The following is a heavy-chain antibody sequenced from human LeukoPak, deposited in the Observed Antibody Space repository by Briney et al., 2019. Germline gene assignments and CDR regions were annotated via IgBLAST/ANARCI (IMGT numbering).Heavy chain of an antibody. Sequence: SVKVSCKASGYTFTSYGISWVRQAPGQGLEWMGGIIPIFGTANYAQKFQGRVTITADESTSTAYMELSSLRSEDTAVYYCAVPEKGIAAAASEDYFDYWGQGTLVTVSS. CDR3: AVPEKGIAAAASEDYFDY. D-gene: IGHD6-13*01. CDR2: IIPIFGTA. J-gene: IGHJ4*02. CDR1: GYTFTSYG. V-gene: IGHV1-69*13.